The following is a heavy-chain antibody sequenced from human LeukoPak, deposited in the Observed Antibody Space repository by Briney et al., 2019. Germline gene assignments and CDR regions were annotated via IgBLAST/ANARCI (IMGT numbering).Heavy chain of an antibody. CDR2: ISGSGDST. J-gene: IGHJ4*02. D-gene: IGHD3-22*01. CDR1: GFTFRSYA. Sequence: GGSLRLSCAASGFTFRSYALSWVRQAPGKGLEWFSAISGSGDSTYYADSVKGRFTISRDNSQNTLYLQMNSLRVEDTAVYYCANVYDTSGVRGNYWGQGTLVTVST. CDR3: ANVYDTSGVRGNY. V-gene: IGHV3-23*01.